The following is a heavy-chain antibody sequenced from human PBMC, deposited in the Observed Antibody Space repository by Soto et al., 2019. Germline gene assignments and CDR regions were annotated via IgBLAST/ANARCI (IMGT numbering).Heavy chain of an antibody. CDR1: GYTFTGYY. CDR2: INPNSGGT. D-gene: IGHD2-15*01. Sequence: GASVKVSCKASGYTFTGYYMHWVRQAPGQGLEWMGWINPNSGGTNYAQKFQGRVTMTRDTSISTAYMELSRLRSDDTAVYYCARVLTVVVDYYYGMDVWGQGTTVTVSS. J-gene: IGHJ6*02. CDR3: ARVLTVVVDYYYGMDV. V-gene: IGHV1-2*02.